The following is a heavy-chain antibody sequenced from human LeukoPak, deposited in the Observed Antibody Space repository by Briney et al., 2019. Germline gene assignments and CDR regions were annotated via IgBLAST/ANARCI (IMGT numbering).Heavy chain of an antibody. D-gene: IGHD6-13*01. Sequence: GGSLRLSCAASGFTFSSYSMNWVRQAPGKGLEWVSYISSSSSTIYYADSVKGRFTISRDNAKNSLYLQMNSLRAEDTAVYYCARSRRYSSSWYVGYWGQGTLVTVPS. V-gene: IGHV3-48*01. J-gene: IGHJ4*02. CDR3: ARSRRYSSSWYVGY. CDR1: GFTFSSYS. CDR2: ISSSSSTI.